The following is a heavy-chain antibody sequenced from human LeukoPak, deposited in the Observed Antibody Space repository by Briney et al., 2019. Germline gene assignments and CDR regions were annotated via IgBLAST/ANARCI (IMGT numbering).Heavy chain of an antibody. Sequence: PSQTLSLTCAVSGGSISSGGYSWSWIRQPPGKGLEWIGYIYHSGSTYYNPSLKSRVTISVDRSKNQFSLKLSSVTAADTAVYYCARGALINWNYQYYLDYWGQGTLVTVSS. CDR3: ARGALINWNYQYYLDY. CDR1: GGSISSGGYS. J-gene: IGHJ4*02. V-gene: IGHV4-30-2*01. D-gene: IGHD1-7*01. CDR2: IYHSGST.